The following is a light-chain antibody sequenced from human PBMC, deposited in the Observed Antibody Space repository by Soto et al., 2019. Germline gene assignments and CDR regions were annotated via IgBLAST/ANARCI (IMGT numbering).Light chain of an antibody. J-gene: IGKJ1*01. V-gene: IGKV3-20*01. CDR3: QQYSSSPWT. Sequence: VLTQSPGTLSLSPGERATLSCRSSQSVTSGYLAWYQQKPGQAPRLLIYAASSRATGIPDRFSGSGSGTDFTLTISRLEPEDFAVYYCQQYSSSPWTFGQGTKVDTK. CDR2: AAS. CDR1: QSVTSGY.